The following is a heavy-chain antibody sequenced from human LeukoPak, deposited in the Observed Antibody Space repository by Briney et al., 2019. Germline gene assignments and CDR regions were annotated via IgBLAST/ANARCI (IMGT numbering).Heavy chain of an antibody. CDR2: IKRDGSEE. CDR3: ARDIEAFDI. D-gene: IGHD3-16*02. V-gene: IGHV3-7*01. J-gene: IGHJ3*02. CDR1: GFTFGDYW. Sequence: PGGSLRLSCAASGFTFGDYWMSWVRQAPGKGLEWVANIKRDGSEEYYVDSVKGRFTISRDNAKKSVSLQMNSLRVEDTAVYYCARDIEAFDIWGQGTMVTVFS.